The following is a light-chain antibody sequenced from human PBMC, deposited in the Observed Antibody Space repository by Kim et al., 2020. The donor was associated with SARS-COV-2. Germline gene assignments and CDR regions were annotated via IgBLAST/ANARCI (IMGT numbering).Light chain of an antibody. CDR1: KLGDKY. CDR3: QAWDSSTEV. V-gene: IGLV3-1*01. CDR2: QDS. Sequence: SYELTQPPSVSVSPGQTASITCSGDKLGDKYACWYQQKPGQTPVLVIYQDSKRPSGIPERFSGYNSGNTATLTISGTQAMDEADYYCQAWDSSTEVFGGGTQLTVL. J-gene: IGLJ3*02.